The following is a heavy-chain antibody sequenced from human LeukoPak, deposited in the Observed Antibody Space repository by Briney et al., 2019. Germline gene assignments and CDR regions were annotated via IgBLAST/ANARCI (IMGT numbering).Heavy chain of an antibody. V-gene: IGHV3-21*01. D-gene: IGHD5-24*01. J-gene: IGHJ5*02. CDR1: GFTFSSYS. Sequence: GGSLRLSCAASGFTFSSYSMNWVRQAPGKGLEWVSSISSSSSYIYYADSVKGRFTISRDNAKNSLYLQMNSLRAEDTAVYYCARDGLRGNNWFDPWGQGTLVTVSS. CDR2: ISSSSSYI. CDR3: ARDGLRGNNWFDP.